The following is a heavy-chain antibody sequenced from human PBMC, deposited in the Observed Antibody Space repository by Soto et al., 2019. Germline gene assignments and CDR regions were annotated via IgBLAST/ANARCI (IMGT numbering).Heavy chain of an antibody. CDR1: GFTFSDYY. V-gene: IGHV3-11*01. CDR3: ARGRGATTVENFDY. J-gene: IGHJ4*02. D-gene: IGHD4-17*01. CDR2: ISSRGSSI. Sequence: PGGSLRLSCAASGFTFSDYYMSWIRQAPGKGLEWVSYISSRGSSIFYADSVRGRFTISRDNAKNSLYLQMNSLRAEDTAVYYCARGRGATTVENFDYWGQGALVTVSS.